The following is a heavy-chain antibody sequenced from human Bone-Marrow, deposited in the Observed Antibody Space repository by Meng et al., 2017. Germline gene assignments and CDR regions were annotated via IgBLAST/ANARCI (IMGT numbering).Heavy chain of an antibody. Sequence: GESLKISCAASGFTFSNAWMSWVRQAPGKGLEWVGRIKSKTDGGTTDYAAPVKGSFTISREDSKNTLNLQMNSLKTEDTAVYYCTRADYGGKGVWGQGTLVTVSS. J-gene: IGHJ4*02. V-gene: IGHV3-15*01. CDR3: TRADYGGKGV. CDR2: IKSKTDGGTT. D-gene: IGHD4-23*01. CDR1: GFTFSNAW.